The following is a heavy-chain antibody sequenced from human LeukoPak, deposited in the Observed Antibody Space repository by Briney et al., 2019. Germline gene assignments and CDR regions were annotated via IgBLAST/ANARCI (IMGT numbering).Heavy chain of an antibody. CDR1: GFTFSSYA. CDR2: ISYDGSNK. D-gene: IGHD3-22*01. Sequence: PGGSLRLSCAASGFTFSSYAMHWVRQAPGKGLEWVAVISYDGSNKYYADSVKGRFTISRDNSKNTLYLQMNSLRAEDTAVYYCARGRPYDSSGYQTNPLDYWGQGTLVTVSS. CDR3: ARGRPYDSSGYQTNPLDY. V-gene: IGHV3-30*04. J-gene: IGHJ4*02.